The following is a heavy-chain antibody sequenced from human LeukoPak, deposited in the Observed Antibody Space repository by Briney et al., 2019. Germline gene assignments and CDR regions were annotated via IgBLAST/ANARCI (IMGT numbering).Heavy chain of an antibody. CDR3: ARHIAAAGTGDAFDI. Sequence: GRSLRLSCATSGFTFSSYAMHWVRQAPGKGLEWVAVISYDGSNKYYADSVKGRFTISRDNAKNSLYLQMNSLRAEDTALYHCARHIAAAGTGDAFDIWGQGTMVTVSS. CDR2: ISYDGSNK. J-gene: IGHJ3*02. D-gene: IGHD6-13*01. CDR1: GFTFSSYA. V-gene: IGHV3-30*04.